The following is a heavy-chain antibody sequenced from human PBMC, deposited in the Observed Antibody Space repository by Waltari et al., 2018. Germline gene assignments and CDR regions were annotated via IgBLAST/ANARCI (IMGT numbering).Heavy chain of an antibody. CDR3: ARDAPDGTGPFDY. CDR1: GFSVSAKD. D-gene: IGHD3-10*01. CDR2: VYSDGGT. V-gene: IGHV3-53*01. J-gene: IGHJ4*02. Sequence: EVQLVESGGGLIPPGGSLRLSCTASGFSVSAKDMCCVSLPPGKGLEWVAVVYSDGGTYYTDSVKGRFITSRDNSKNTLYLQMNSLRAEDTAVYYCARDAPDGTGPFDYWGQGTLVTVSS.